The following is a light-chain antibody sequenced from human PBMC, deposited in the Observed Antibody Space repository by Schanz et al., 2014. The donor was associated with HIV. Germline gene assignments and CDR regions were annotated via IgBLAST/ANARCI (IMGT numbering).Light chain of an antibody. CDR3: SSYTSSSPLGV. CDR1: SSDVGAYKY. CDR2: DVN. V-gene: IGLV2-14*03. Sequence: QSALTQPASVSGPPGQSITISCTGTSSDVGAYKYVSWYQQHPGEAPKLMIFDVNSRPSGVSDRFSGSKSGNTASLSISGLQAEDEADYYCSSYTSSSPLGVFGTGTKLTVL. J-gene: IGLJ1*01.